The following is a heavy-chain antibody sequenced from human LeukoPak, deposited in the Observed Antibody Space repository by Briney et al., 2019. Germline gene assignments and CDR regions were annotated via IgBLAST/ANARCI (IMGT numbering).Heavy chain of an antibody. J-gene: IGHJ4*02. V-gene: IGHV1-3*01. CDR3: ARGIVAVAGTIDY. D-gene: IGHD6-19*01. CDR1: GYTFTSYA. Sequence: GASVKVSCKASGYTFTSYAMHWVRQAPGQRLEWMGWINAGNGNTKYSREFQGRVTITRDTSASTAYMEMSSLRSDDTAVYYCARGIVAVAGTIDYWGQGTLVTVSS. CDR2: INAGNGNT.